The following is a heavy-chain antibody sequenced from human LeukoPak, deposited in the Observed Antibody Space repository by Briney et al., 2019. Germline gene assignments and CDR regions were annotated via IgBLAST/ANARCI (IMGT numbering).Heavy chain of an antibody. J-gene: IGHJ4*02. CDR2: IKQDGSEK. D-gene: IGHD6-13*01. CDR3: AREWQGGIAAAGTRIEGDY. CDR1: GFSVSGYW. Sequence: PGGSLRLSCAVSGFSVSGYWMTWVRQAPGKGLEWVANIKQDGSEKNYVDSVKGRFTISRDNPENSLFLQMNSLRVEDTAVYYCAREWQGGIAAAGTRIEGDYWGQGTLVAVSS. V-gene: IGHV3-7*01.